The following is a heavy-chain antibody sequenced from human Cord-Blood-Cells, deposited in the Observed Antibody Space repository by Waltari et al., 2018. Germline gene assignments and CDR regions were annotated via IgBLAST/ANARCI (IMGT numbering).Heavy chain of an antibody. CDR1: GGSISSSSYY. Sequence: QLQLQESGPGLVKPSETLSLTCTVSGGSISSSSYYWGWIRQPPGKGLEWIGSIYYSGSTYYNPSLKRRVTVSVDTSKNQFSLKLSSVTAADTAVYYCATELGGYFDLWGRGTLVTVSS. CDR2: IYYSGST. D-gene: IGHD7-27*01. V-gene: IGHV4-39*01. CDR3: ATELGGYFDL. J-gene: IGHJ2*01.